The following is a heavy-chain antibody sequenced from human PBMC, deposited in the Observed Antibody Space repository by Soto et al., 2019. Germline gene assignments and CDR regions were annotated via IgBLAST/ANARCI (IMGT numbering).Heavy chain of an antibody. CDR2: IHYSGRT. V-gene: IGHV4-59*12. Sequence: QVQLQESGPGLVKPSETLSLTCSVSNGSISGFYWTWIRQPPGKILEWIGYIHYSGRTDYNPCHTRRATMSVDTSKEQFSLNLKSISAADRAVYYRVRVGVGIGNHFDSGGRGTLVTVSS. D-gene: IGHD1-26*01. J-gene: IGHJ4*02. CDR1: NGSISGFY. CDR3: VRVGVGIGNHFDS.